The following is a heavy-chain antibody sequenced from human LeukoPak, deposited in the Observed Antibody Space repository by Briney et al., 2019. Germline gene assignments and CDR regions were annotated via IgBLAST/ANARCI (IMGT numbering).Heavy chain of an antibody. V-gene: IGHV3-13*01. J-gene: IGHJ4*02. CDR3: ARVGYSGDYFDY. CDR2: IGTAGDT. CDR1: GFTFSSYD. Sequence: SGGSLRLSCAASGFTFSSYDMHWVRQATGKGLEWVSAIGTAGDTYYPGSVKGRFTISRENAKNSLYLQMNSLRAGDTAVYYCARVGYSGDYFDYWGQGTLVTVSS. D-gene: IGHD1-26*01.